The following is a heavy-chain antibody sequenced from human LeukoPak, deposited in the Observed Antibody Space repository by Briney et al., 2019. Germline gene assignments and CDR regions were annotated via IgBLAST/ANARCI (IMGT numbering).Heavy chain of an antibody. D-gene: IGHD1-14*01. V-gene: IGHV3-53*01. CDR3: ARAPQVSC. Sequence: PGGSLRLSCAASGLTVSNKYINWVRQAPGKGLEWVSVIYSDGSTYYSDSVKGRFTISRDSSKNTLYLQMNSLRAEDTAVYYCARAPQVSCWGQGALVTVSS. CDR2: IYSDGST. CDR1: GLTVSNKY. J-gene: IGHJ4*02.